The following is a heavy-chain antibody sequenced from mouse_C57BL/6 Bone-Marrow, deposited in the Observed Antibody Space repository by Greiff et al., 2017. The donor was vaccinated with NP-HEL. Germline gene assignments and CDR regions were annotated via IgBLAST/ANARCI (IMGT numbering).Heavy chain of an antibody. J-gene: IGHJ1*03. CDR3: AHWYFDV. CDR2: IDPNSGGT. Sequence: QVQLQQPGAELVKPGASVKLSCKASGYTFTSYWMHWVKQRPGRGLEWIGRIDPNSGGTKYNEKFKSKATLTVDKPSSAACMQLSSLTSGDTAVYDCAHWYFDVWGTGTTVTVSS. V-gene: IGHV1-72*01. CDR1: GYTFTSYW.